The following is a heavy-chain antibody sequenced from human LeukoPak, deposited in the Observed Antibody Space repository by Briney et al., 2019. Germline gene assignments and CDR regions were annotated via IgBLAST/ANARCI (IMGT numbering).Heavy chain of an antibody. J-gene: IGHJ4*02. CDR2: IDTAGSAT. CDR1: GFTFSNFW. CDR3: ERTGGWLSNFDF. Sequence: GGSLRLSCTASGFTFSNFWMHWVRQAPGKGLVWVSGIDTAGSATRYADSVKGRFTISRDSAKNTLFLQINSLRAEDTAVYYCERTGGWLSNFDFWGQGPRVTVSS. V-gene: IGHV3-74*01. D-gene: IGHD5-24*01.